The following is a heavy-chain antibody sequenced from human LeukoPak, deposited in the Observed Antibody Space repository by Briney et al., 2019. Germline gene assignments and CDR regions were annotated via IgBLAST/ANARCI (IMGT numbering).Heavy chain of an antibody. CDR3: ARATTGTTVWFDP. J-gene: IGHJ5*02. CDR2: IYPGDSET. V-gene: IGHV5-51*01. D-gene: IGHD1-1*01. CDR1: GYSFTNYW. Sequence: GESLKISCEGSGYSFTNYWIGWVRHMPGKGLEWMGIIYPGDSETRYSPSFQGQVTISADKSISTAYLQWRSLKASDTAIYYCARATTGTTVWFDPWGQGTRVTVSS.